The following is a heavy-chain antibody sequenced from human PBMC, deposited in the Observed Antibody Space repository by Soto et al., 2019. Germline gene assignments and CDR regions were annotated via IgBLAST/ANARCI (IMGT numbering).Heavy chain of an antibody. Sequence: SQTLSLTCAISGDSVSSNRAAWNWIRQSPSRGLEWLGRTYYRSKWYNDYAVSVKSRITINPDTSKNQFSLQLSSVTPEDTAVYYCARAWGFSSGWYGPFSYWGQGTLVTVS. CDR2: TYYRSKWYN. J-gene: IGHJ4*02. CDR1: GDSVSSNRAA. D-gene: IGHD6-19*01. V-gene: IGHV6-1*01. CDR3: ARAWGFSSGWYGPFSY.